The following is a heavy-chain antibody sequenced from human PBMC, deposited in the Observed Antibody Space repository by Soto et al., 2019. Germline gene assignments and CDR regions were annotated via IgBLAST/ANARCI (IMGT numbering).Heavy chain of an antibody. Sequence: GGSLRLSCTASGFTFSSHAMSWVRQAPGKQLEWVSAISGSAGLTFYADSVKGRFTISRDNSKNTLYLQMNSLRAEDTAVYYCAKDWVSGSSPYWGQGTLVTVSS. J-gene: IGHJ4*02. CDR2: ISGSAGLT. CDR1: GFTFSSHA. CDR3: AKDWVSGSSPY. V-gene: IGHV3-23*01. D-gene: IGHD2-15*01.